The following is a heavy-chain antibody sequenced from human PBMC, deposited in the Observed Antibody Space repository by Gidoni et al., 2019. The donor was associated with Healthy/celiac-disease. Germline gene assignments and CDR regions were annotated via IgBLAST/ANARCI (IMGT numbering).Heavy chain of an antibody. Sequence: EVQLVESGGGLVQPGGSLRLSCAASGFTFSSDSMNWVRQAPGKGLEWVSYISSSSSTIYYADSVKGRFTISRDNAKNSLYLQMNSLRDEDTAVYYCARGLLAARPPIYYYYMDVWGKGTTVTVSS. CDR3: ARGLLAARPPIYYYYMDV. CDR1: GFTFSSDS. V-gene: IGHV3-48*02. CDR2: ISSSSSTI. D-gene: IGHD6-6*01. J-gene: IGHJ6*03.